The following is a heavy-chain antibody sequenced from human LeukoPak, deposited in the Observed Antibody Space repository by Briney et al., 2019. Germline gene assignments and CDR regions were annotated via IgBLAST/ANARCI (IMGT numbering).Heavy chain of an antibody. CDR2: IYYSRSAFHT. J-gene: IGHJ3*02. D-gene: IGHD3-22*01. CDR1: GGSISISGYH. V-gene: IGHV4-39*01. Sequence: SETLSLTCSVGGGSISISGYHWAWIRQPPGKGLEWVANIYYSRSAFHTFYNPSLRSRVTVSVDVDTSKNQFSLQLSSVTAADTSIYYCARYSDGSGWAAFDIWGQGTVVTASS. CDR3: ARYSDGSGWAAFDI.